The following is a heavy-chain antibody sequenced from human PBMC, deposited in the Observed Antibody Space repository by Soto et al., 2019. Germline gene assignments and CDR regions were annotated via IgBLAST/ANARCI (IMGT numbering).Heavy chain of an antibody. J-gene: IGHJ6*02. CDR1: GFTFSSYG. CDR3: AKEGVPAANLNYYGMDV. CDR2: ISYDGSNK. V-gene: IGHV3-30*18. Sequence: GGSLRLSCAASGFTFSSYGMHWVRQAPGKGLEWVAVISYDGSNKYYADSVKGRFTISRDNSKNTLYLQMNSLRAEDTAVYYCAKEGVPAANLNYYGMDVWGQGTTVTVSS. D-gene: IGHD2-2*01.